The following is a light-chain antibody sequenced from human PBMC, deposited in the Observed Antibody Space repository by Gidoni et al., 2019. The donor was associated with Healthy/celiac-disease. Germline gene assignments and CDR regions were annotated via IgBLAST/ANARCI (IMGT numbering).Light chain of an antibody. CDR3: ASWDDGLNGPV. V-gene: IGLV1-44*01. J-gene: IGLJ2*01. CDR2: INK. Sequence: QSALTQPPSATGTPGQWVTISCSGRSSNTGSNTVNCYQQHPGTAPKLLIDINKQRPSGSPVRFSVSKSGSSASLAISGLQSEDVADYYCASWDDGLNGPVFGGGTKLTVL. CDR1: SSNTGSNT.